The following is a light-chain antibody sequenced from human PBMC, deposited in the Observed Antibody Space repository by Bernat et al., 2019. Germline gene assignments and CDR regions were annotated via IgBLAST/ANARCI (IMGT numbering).Light chain of an antibody. CDR1: QVIGTY. CDR2: GAS. V-gene: IGKV1-9*01. Sequence: DIQFTQSPPFLSASVGDRVTITCRASQVIGTYLAWYQQKPGKAPNLLIYGASTLQTGVPSRFSGSGSGTEFTLTISSLRPEDFATYHCQQLNSYPITFGQGTRLEIK. CDR3: QQLNSYPIT. J-gene: IGKJ5*01.